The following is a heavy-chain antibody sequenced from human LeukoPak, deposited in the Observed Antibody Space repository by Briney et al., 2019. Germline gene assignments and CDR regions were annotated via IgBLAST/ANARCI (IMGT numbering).Heavy chain of an antibody. CDR1: GYTFTSYG. CDR3: AIGYCSSTSCYPGTEGTSYYGMDV. CDR2: IIADNGNT. Sequence: ASVKVSCKASGYTFTSYGISWVRQAPGQGLEWMGWIIADNGNTNKAQNPQGRVTTTTATSTSTAYMELRRLRSDDTAVYYCAIGYCSSTSCYPGTEGTSYYGMDVWGQGTTVTVSS. D-gene: IGHD2-2*01. V-gene: IGHV1-18*01. J-gene: IGHJ6*02.